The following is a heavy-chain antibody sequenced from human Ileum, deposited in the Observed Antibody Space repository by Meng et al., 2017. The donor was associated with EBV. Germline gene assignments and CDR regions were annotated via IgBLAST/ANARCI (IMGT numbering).Heavy chain of an antibody. J-gene: IGHJ4*02. CDR3: ARGPDWAKGGY. V-gene: IGHV3-53*01. Sequence: QPGVSRYTSCAPSGFPVSISHMSWVRQAPGKGLGWVATIYIGVDTFYADSVKDRFTISRDNSKNTLFLQMNRLTVEDTAVYYCARGPDWAKGGYWGLGTLVTVSS. CDR1: GFPVSISH. CDR2: IYIGVDT. D-gene: IGHD3/OR15-3a*01.